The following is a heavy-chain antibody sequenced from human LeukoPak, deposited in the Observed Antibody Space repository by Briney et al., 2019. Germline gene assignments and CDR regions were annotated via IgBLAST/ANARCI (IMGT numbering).Heavy chain of an antibody. Sequence: SETLSLTCTVSGGSISSHYWSWVRQPPGKGLEWIGYVLDNVRTKDNPSLNSRFTLSADTSKNQFSLRLTSVTAADTAVYYCATIKRGNIFGFFDFWGQGILVTVSS. J-gene: IGHJ4*02. CDR3: ATIKRGNIFGFFDF. V-gene: IGHV4-59*11. CDR1: GGSISSHY. CDR2: VLDNVRT. D-gene: IGHD5-18*01.